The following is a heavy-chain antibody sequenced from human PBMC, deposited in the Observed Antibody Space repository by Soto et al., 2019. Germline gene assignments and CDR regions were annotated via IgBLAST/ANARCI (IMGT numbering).Heavy chain of an antibody. D-gene: IGHD1-1*01. J-gene: IGHJ5*02. CDR2: TYYRSKWSN. V-gene: IGHV6-1*01. CDR3: ARGIGEVQPSFGT. Sequence: QVQLQQSGPGLVKPSHTLSLTCGISGDSVCSSSGVWYWIRQSPSRGLECVGRTYYRSKWSNEYAVFVQSRITINPDTSRNQFSLPVNSVTPEDAAVYHCARGIGEVQPSFGTWGQGILGTVS. CDR1: GDSVCSSSGV.